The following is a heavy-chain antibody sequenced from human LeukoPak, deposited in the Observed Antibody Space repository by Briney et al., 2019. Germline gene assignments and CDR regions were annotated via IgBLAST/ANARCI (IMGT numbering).Heavy chain of an antibody. CDR1: GFTVSDYY. J-gene: IGHJ4*02. D-gene: IGHD5-18*01. Sequence: GGSLRLSCAASGFTVSDYYMSWIRQAPGKGLEWVSYISSSGSTIYYADSVRGRFTISRDNAKNSLYLQMNSLRAEDTAVYYCAREDTAMVRYFDYWGQGTLVTVSS. V-gene: IGHV3-11*04. CDR2: ISSSGSTI. CDR3: AREDTAMVRYFDY.